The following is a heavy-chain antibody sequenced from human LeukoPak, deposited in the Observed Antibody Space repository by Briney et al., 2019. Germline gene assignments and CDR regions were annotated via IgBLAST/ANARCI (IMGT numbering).Heavy chain of an antibody. D-gene: IGHD5-18*01. CDR2: ISYDGSNK. J-gene: IGHJ4*02. Sequence: PGGSLRLSCAASGFTFSSYGMHWVRQAPGKGLEWVAVISYDGSNKYYADSVKGRFTISRDNSKNTLYLQMNSLRAEDTAVYYCAKGGEYSYGSVDYWGQGTLVTVSS. CDR3: AKGGEYSYGSVDY. V-gene: IGHV3-30*18. CDR1: GFTFSSYG.